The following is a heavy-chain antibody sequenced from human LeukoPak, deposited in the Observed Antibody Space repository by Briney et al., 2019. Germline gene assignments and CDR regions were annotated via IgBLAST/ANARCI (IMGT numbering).Heavy chain of an antibody. V-gene: IGHV1-69*01. CDR2: IIPIFGTA. CDR3: ARDQVDTAMVNWFDP. CDR1: GGTFSSYA. J-gene: IGHJ5*02. D-gene: IGHD5-18*01. Sequence: SVKVSCKASGGTFSSYAISWVRQAPGQGLEWMGGIIPIFGTANYAQKFQGRVTITADESTSTAYMELSSLRSEDTTVYYCARDQVDTAMVNWFDPWGQGALVTVSS.